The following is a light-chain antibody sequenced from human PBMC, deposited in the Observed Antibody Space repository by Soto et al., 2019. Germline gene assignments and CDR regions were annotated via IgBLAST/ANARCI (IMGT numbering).Light chain of an antibody. CDR3: QQYYSYPWT. J-gene: IGKJ1*01. CDR2: AAS. CDR1: QGISSY. V-gene: IGKV1-8*01. Sequence: AIRMTQSPSSFSASTGDRVTITCRASQGISSYLAWYQQKPGKAPKLLIYAASTLQSGVPSRFSGSGSATDFTLTIGCLQSEDFATYYCQQYYSYPWTFGQGTKVEIK.